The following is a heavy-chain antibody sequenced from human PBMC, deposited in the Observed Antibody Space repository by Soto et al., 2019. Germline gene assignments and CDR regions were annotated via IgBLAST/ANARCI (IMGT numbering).Heavy chain of an antibody. V-gene: IGHV5-51*01. D-gene: IGHD6-13*01. CDR3: ARLVLSIAAAGTFDY. CDR1: GYSFSSHW. J-gene: IGHJ4*02. Sequence: PGESLKISCKGSGYSFSSHWIGWVRQMPGKGLEWMGIIYPGDSDTRYSPSFQGQVTISADKSTSTAYLHWSSLKASDTAMYYCARLVLSIAAAGTFDYWGQGTLVTVSS. CDR2: IYPGDSDT.